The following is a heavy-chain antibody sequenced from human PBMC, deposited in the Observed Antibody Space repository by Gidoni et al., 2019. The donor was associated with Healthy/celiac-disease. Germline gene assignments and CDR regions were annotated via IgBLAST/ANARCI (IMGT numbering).Heavy chain of an antibody. CDR1: GYSFTCYW. CDR2: IYPGNSDT. V-gene: IGHV5-51*01. Sequence: VQLVPSGAEVKPPGESLTISCTGSGYSFTCYWICGVRQLPGKGVEWLGIIYPGNSDTRYSPSFQGHVTISADKSISTAYLQWSSLKSADTAMYYCARRRTDNWFDPWGQGTLVTVSS. CDR3: ARRRTDNWFDP. J-gene: IGHJ5*02.